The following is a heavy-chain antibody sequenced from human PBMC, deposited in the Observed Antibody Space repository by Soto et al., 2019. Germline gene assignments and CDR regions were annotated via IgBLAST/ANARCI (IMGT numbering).Heavy chain of an antibody. CDR3: ARDPSFYYYMDV. V-gene: IGHV1-46*03. J-gene: IGHJ6*03. D-gene: IGHD2-2*01. CDR2: INPSGGSA. Sequence: GASVKVSCKASGYTFTNYYVHWVRQAPGQGLEWMGIINPSGGSASYAQKFQGRVTMTRDTSTSTVYMELSSLRSEDTAVYYCARDPSFYYYMDVWGKGTTVTVSS. CDR1: GYTFTNYY.